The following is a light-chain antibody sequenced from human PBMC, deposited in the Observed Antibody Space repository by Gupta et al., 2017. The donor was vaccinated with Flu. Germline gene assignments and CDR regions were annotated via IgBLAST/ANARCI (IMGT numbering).Light chain of an antibody. CDR3: HQDLNSQG. CDR2: GAS. CDR1: QSVSTPY. Sequence: PGTLSLSPGERATPSGRASQSVSTPYLAWYQQKPGQAPRLLIYGASNRATGIPDRFGGSGSGTDFTLTISRLEPEDFAVYYCHQDLNSQGFGQGTKVEIK. V-gene: IGKV3-20*01. J-gene: IGKJ1*01.